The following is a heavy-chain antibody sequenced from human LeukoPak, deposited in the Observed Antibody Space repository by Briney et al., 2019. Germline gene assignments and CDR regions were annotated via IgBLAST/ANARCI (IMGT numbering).Heavy chain of an antibody. D-gene: IGHD1-26*01. CDR2: ISWNSGSI. J-gene: IGHJ6*03. CDR3: AKVRRGSSGGPYYYYMDV. Sequence: SLRLSCAASGFTFDDYAMHWVRQAPGKGLEWVSGISWNSGSIGYADSVKGRFTISRDNAQNSLYLQMTSLRVEDTAVYFCAKVRRGSSGGPYYYYMDVWGKGTTVTVSS. CDR1: GFTFDDYA. V-gene: IGHV3-9*01.